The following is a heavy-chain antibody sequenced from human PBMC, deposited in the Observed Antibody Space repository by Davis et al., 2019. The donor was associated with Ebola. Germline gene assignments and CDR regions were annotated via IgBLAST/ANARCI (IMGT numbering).Heavy chain of an antibody. D-gene: IGHD4-17*01. V-gene: IGHV4-59*01. J-gene: IGHJ4*02. CDR2: IYYSGST. CDR1: GGSISSYY. CDR3: AGRHYYGDPEDY. Sequence: SETLSLTCTVSGGSISSYYWSWIRQPPGKGLEWIGYIYYSGSTNYNPSLKSRVTISVDTSKNQFSLKLSSVTAADTAVYYCAGRHYYGDPEDYWGQGTLVTVSS.